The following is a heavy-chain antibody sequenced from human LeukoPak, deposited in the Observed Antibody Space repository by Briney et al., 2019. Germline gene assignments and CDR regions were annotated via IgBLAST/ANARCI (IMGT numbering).Heavy chain of an antibody. CDR3: ASSGAPWDYYCYYGMDV. V-gene: IGHV3-74*01. D-gene: IGHD1-26*01. CDR1: GFTFSSYW. Sequence: PGGSLRLSCAASGFTFSSYWMHWVRQAPGKGLVWVSRINSDGSSTSYADSVKGRFTISRDNAKNTLYLQMNSLRAEDTAVYYCASSGAPWDYYCYYGMDVWGQGTTVTVSS. CDR2: INSDGSST. J-gene: IGHJ6*02.